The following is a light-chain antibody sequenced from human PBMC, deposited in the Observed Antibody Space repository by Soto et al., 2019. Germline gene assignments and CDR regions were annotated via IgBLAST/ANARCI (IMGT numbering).Light chain of an antibody. CDR2: LNSDGSH. Sequence: QPVLTQSPSASASLGASVKLTCTLSSGHSSYAIAWHQQQPEKGPRYLMKLNSDGSHSKGDGIPDRFSGSSSGAERYLTIPRLQSEDEADYYCQTWGTGIRVFGGGTKLTVL. CDR1: SGHSSYA. CDR3: QTWGTGIRV. V-gene: IGLV4-69*01. J-gene: IGLJ3*02.